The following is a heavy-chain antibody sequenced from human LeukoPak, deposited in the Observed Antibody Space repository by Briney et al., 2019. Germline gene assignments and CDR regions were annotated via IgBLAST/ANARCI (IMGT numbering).Heavy chain of an antibody. V-gene: IGHV4-38-2*02. D-gene: IGHD2-8*01. J-gene: IGHJ4*02. CDR3: ARAEVVLAPYFDY. CDR2: IYHSGRT. CDR1: GYSISSGYY. Sequence: SETLSLTCTVSGYSISSGYYWGWIRQPPGKGLEWIGSIYHSGRTFYNPSLKSRVTISVDTSKNQFSLKLSSVTAADTAVYYCARAEVVLAPYFDYWGQGTLVTVSS.